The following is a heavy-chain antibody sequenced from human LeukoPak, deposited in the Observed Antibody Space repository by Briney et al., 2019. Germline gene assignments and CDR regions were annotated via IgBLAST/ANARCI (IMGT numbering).Heavy chain of an antibody. CDR3: ARGAIFGVADY. CDR2: INNSGST. J-gene: IGHJ4*02. V-gene: IGHV4-34*01. CDR1: GGSFSGYY. Sequence: PSETLSLTCAVYGGSFSGYYWSWIRQPPGKGLGWVGEINNSGSTNSTPSLTCRVTISVDTSTNQFSLKLSSVTAPDTAAYYCARGAIFGVADYWGQGTLVTVSS. D-gene: IGHD3-3*01.